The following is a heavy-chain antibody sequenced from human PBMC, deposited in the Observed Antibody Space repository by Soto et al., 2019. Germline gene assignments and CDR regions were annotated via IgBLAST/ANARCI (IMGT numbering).Heavy chain of an antibody. J-gene: IGHJ4*02. V-gene: IGHV1-2*02. CDR2: INPNSGGT. D-gene: IGHD6-13*01. CDR1: GYAFTGYY. Sequence: SVKVSCTASGYAFTGYYMPWVRQAPGQGLEWMGWINPNSGGTTYGQKFQGRVTMTRDTSISTACRELSRLRSDATTVYYCASFYSSCWYGMGYWGQGTLDTVSS. CDR3: ASFYSSCWYGMGY.